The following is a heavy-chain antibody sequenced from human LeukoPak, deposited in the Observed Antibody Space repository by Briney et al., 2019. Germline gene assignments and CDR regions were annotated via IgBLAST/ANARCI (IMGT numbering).Heavy chain of an antibody. Sequence: SETLSLTCAVSGGSFSGYYWSWIRQPPGKGLEWIGEINHSGSTNYNPSLKSRVTISVDTSKNQFSLKLSSVTAADTAVYYCARGGGGSYPLDYWGQGTLVTVSS. D-gene: IGHD1-26*01. V-gene: IGHV4-34*01. CDR1: GGSFSGYY. CDR3: ARGGGGSYPLDY. CDR2: INHSGST. J-gene: IGHJ4*02.